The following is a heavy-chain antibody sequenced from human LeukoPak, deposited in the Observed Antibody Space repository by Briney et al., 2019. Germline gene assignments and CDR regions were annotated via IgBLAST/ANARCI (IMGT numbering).Heavy chain of an antibody. J-gene: IGHJ4*02. D-gene: IGHD4/OR15-4a*01. CDR2: IYHSGST. CDR3: ARGAGANIDY. V-gene: IGHV4-30-2*01. Sequence: PSETLSLTCTVSGGSISSGGYYWSWIRQPPGKGLEWIGYIYHSGSTYYNPSLKSRVTISVDRSKNQFSLKLSSVTAADTAVYYCARGAGANIDYWGQGTLVTVSS. CDR1: GGSISSGGYY.